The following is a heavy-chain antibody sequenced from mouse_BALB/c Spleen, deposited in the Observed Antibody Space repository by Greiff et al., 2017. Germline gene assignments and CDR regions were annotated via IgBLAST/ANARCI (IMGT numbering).Heavy chain of an antibody. CDR3: ARAYGSSAWFAY. CDR1: GYSITSDYA. CDR2: ISYSGST. J-gene: IGHJ3*01. D-gene: IGHD1-1*01. Sequence: EVHLVESGPGLVKPSQSLSLTCTVTGYSITSDYAWNWIRQFPGNKLEWMGYISYSGSTSYNPSLKSRISITRDTSKNQFFLQLNSVTTEDTATYYCARAYGSSAWFAYWGQGTLVTVSA. V-gene: IGHV3-2*02.